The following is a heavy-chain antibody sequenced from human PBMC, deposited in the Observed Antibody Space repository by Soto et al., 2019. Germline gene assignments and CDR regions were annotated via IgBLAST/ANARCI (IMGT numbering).Heavy chain of an antibody. J-gene: IGHJ6*02. CDR3: ARQSAYSSSSSDYYYGMDV. D-gene: IGHD6-6*01. V-gene: IGHV4-39*01. CDR1: GGSISSSSYY. Sequence: SETLSLTCTVSGGSISSSSYYWGWIRQPPGKGLGWIGSIYYSGSTYYNPSLKSRVTISVDTSKNQFSLKLSSVTAADTAVYYCARQSAYSSSSSDYYYGMDVWGQGTTVTVSS. CDR2: IYYSGST.